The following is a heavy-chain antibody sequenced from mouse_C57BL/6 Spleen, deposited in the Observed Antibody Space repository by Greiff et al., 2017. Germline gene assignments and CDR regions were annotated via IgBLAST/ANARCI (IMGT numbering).Heavy chain of an antibody. CDR1: GYTFTDYN. J-gene: IGHJ4*01. V-gene: IGHV1-18*01. CDR3: ARAGYGSSSHAMDY. Sequence: VQLKESGPELVKPGASVKIPCKASGYTFTDYNMDWVKQSHGKSLEWIGDINPNNGGTIYNQKFKGKATLTVDKSSSTAYMELRSLTSEDTAVYYCARAGYGSSSHAMDYWGQGTSVTVSS. CDR2: INPNNGGT. D-gene: IGHD1-1*01.